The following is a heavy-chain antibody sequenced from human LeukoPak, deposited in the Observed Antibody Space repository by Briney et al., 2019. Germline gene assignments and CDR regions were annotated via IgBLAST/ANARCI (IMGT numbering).Heavy chain of an antibody. CDR1: GFTFSSYA. J-gene: IGHJ4*02. V-gene: IGHV3-30-3*01. D-gene: IGHD3-22*01. CDR3: AGYYDSRGYYPPLFDY. Sequence: GGSLRLSCAASGFTFSSYAMNWVRQAPGKGLEGVAVISYDGSDKYYADSVKGRFTISRDNSKNTAYLQMNSLRAEDTAVYYCAGYYDSRGYYPPLFDYWGQGTLVTVSS. CDR2: ISYDGSDK.